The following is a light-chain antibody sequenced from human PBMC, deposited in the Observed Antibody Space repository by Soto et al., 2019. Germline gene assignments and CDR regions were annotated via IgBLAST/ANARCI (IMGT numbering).Light chain of an antibody. J-gene: IGLJ1*01. CDR1: SSNIGSNA. CDR3: AAWNDNLNGPSYV. Sequence: QEVTISCSGSSSNIGSNAVNWYQQVPGTAPKLLIYSDDQRPSGVPDRFSGSKSGTSASLAISGLQSEDEADYICAAWNDNLNGPSYVFGTGTKVTV. V-gene: IGLV1-44*01. CDR2: SDD.